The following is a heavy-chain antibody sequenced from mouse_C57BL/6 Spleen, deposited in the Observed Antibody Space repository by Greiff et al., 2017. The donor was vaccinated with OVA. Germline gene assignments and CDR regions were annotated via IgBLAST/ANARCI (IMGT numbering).Heavy chain of an antibody. V-gene: IGHV5-12*01. CDR2: ISNGGGST. J-gene: IGHJ2*01. CDR1: GFTFSDYY. CDR3: ARQNLWYYFDY. D-gene: IGHD1-1*02. Sequence: EVQWVESGGGLVQPGGSLKLSCAASGFTFSDYYMYWVRQTPEKRLEWVAYISNGGGSTYYPDTVKGRFTISRDNAKNTLYLQMSRLKSEDTAMYYCARQNLWYYFDYWGQGTTLTVSS.